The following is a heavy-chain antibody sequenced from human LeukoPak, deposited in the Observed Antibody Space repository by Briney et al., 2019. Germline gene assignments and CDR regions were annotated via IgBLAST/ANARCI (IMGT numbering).Heavy chain of an antibody. CDR1: GGSISSSSYY. Sequence: SETLSLTCTVSGGSISSSSYYWGWIRQPPGKGLEWIGSIYYSGSTYYNPPLKSRVTISVDTSKNQFSLKLSSVTAADTAVYYCARHGGYDSLLLDGMDVWGQGTTVTVSS. CDR2: IYYSGST. CDR3: ARHGGYDSLLLDGMDV. D-gene: IGHD3-22*01. J-gene: IGHJ6*02. V-gene: IGHV4-39*01.